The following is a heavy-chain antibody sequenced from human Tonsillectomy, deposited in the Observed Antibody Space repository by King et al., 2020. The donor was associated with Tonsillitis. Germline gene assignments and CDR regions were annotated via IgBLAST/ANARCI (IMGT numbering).Heavy chain of an antibody. Sequence: QLQESGPGLVKPSETLSLTCSVSGGSINNNIFYWGWIRQPPGKGLEWIGNIHYSGGAYYSPSLKHRVTMSVDTSKNQFSLKLASVSAADTAVYYCARRYYYDNTGYCFDAWGRGILVIVSS. CDR3: ARRYYYDNTGYCFDA. V-gene: IGHV4-39*01. CDR1: GGSINNNIFY. CDR2: IHYSGGA. J-gene: IGHJ4*02. D-gene: IGHD3-22*01.